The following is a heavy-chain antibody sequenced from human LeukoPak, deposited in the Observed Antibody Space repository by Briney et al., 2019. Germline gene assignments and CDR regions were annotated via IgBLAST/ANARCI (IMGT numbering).Heavy chain of an antibody. V-gene: IGHV3-23*01. CDR3: ARHTNPPIRRAGYFYYMDV. J-gene: IGHJ6*03. CDR1: GFTLSSYA. Sequence: HPGGCLRLSCAASGFTLSSYAMSWVRQAPGKGLEWVSGIIGSGISTYYADSVKGRFTISRDNSKNTLYLQMNSLRAEDTAVYSCARHTNPPIRRAGYFYYMDVWGKGTTVTVSS. CDR2: IIGSGIST.